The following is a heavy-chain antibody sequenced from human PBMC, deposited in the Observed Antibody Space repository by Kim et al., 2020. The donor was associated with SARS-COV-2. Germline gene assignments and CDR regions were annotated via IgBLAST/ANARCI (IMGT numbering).Heavy chain of an antibody. CDR3: AREIGGNYFDC. CDR2: TRNKANSYVT. J-gene: IGHJ4*02. CDR1: GFTFSDHY. V-gene: IGHV3-72*01. Sequence: GGSLRLSCAASGFTFSDHYMDWVRQAPGKGLEWVGRTRNKANSYVTECAASVRGRFTISRDDSRNSLYLQMNSLKTEDTAVYYCAREIGGNYFDCWGPGTLVTVSS.